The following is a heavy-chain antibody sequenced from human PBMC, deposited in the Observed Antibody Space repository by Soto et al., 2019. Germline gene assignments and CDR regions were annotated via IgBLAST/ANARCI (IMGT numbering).Heavy chain of an antibody. CDR3: AKDGYSSNWYLYYYGMDV. Sequence: PGGSLRLSCVASRFTFSSYAMSWVRQAPGKGLEWVSAISGSGGSTYYADSVKGRFTISRDNSKNTLYLQMNSLRAEDTAVYYCAKDGYSSNWYLYYYGMDVWGQGTTVTVSS. CDR2: ISGSGGST. CDR1: RFTFSSYA. J-gene: IGHJ6*02. D-gene: IGHD6-13*01. V-gene: IGHV3-23*01.